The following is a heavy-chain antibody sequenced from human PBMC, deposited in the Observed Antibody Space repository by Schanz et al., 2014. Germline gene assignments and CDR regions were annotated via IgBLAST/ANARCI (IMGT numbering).Heavy chain of an antibody. J-gene: IGHJ3*02. CDR3: ARGGGPEDVFDI. CDR1: GGTFSSDT. CDR2: IVPIAGIT. D-gene: IGHD2-15*01. Sequence: QVQLVQSGPEVKKPGSSVKVSCKASGGTFSSDTFSWVRQAPGQGLEWMGRIVPIAGITNYAQRFQGRVTITADKSSDTAYMELSSLRSDDTAVYYCARGGGPEDVFDIWGQGTILTDSS. V-gene: IGHV1-69*02.